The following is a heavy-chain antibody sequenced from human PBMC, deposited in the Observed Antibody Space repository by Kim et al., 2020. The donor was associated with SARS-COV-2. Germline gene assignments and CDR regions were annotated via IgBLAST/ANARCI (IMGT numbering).Heavy chain of an antibody. D-gene: IGHD6-19*01. V-gene: IGHV3-66*01. Sequence: GGSLRLSCAASGFTVSSNYMSWVRQAPGQGLEWVSVIYSGGSTYYANSVKGRFTISRDTSKNTLYLQMNSLRAEDTAVYYCARAGYSSGWSGDLFDDWGQGTLVTVSS. CDR2: IYSGGST. CDR1: GFTVSSNY. J-gene: IGHJ4*02. CDR3: ARAGYSSGWSGDLFDD.